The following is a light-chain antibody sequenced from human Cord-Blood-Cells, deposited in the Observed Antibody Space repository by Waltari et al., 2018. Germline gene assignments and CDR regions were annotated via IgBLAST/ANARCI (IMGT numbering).Light chain of an antibody. J-gene: IGLJ3*02. CDR2: DVS. CDR3: SSYTSSSTLV. CDR1: RSAVGGYTY. Sequence: QPALTQPASASGSPGQSITISCTGTRSAVGGYTYVPWYQQPPGKAPKLMIYDVSNRPSGVSNRFSGSKSGNTASLTISGLQAEDEADYYCSSYTSSSTLVFGGGTKLTVL. V-gene: IGLV2-14*01.